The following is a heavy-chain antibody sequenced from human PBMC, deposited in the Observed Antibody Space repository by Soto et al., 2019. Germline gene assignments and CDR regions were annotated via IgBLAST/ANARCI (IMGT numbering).Heavy chain of an antibody. V-gene: IGHV4-59*01. CDR1: GDSISSYY. CDR3: ARDRYGSGSYLSY. D-gene: IGHD3-10*01. Sequence: SETLSLTCTVSGDSISSYYWSWIRQPPGKGLEWIGYIYYRGSTNYNPSLKSRVTISVDTSKNQFSLKLTSVTAADTAVYYCARDRYGSGSYLSYWGQGTLVTVSS. CDR2: IYYRGST. J-gene: IGHJ4*02.